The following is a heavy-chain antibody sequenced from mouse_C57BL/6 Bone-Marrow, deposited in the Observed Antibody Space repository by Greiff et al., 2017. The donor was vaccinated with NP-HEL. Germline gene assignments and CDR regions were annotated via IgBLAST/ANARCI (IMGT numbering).Heavy chain of an antibody. Sequence: QVQLQQPGAELVRPGSSVKLSCKASGYTFTSYWMDWVKQRPGQGLEWIGNIYPSDSETHYNQKFKDKATLTVDKSSRPAYMQLGNLTSEGSAVYYGARGDYGSSYRFAYWGQGTLVTVSA. CDR2: IYPSDSET. CDR1: GYTFTSYW. D-gene: IGHD1-1*01. J-gene: IGHJ3*01. V-gene: IGHV1-61*01. CDR3: ARGDYGSSYRFAY.